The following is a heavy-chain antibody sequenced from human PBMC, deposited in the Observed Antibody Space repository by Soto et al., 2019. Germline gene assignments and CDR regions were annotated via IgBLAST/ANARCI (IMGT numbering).Heavy chain of an antibody. CDR3: ARLITATVGVDY. Sequence: QVQLVQSGAGVKKPGASVTVSCKASGYIFSSYAMHWVRQAPGQRLEWMGWVTPANGYTKYSQTFQGIVTITGDTSASTAYMDLSSLTSGDTAVYYCARLITATVGVDYWGQATLVTVSS. V-gene: IGHV1-3*01. CDR1: GYIFSSYA. CDR2: VTPANGYT. J-gene: IGHJ4*02. D-gene: IGHD3-22*01.